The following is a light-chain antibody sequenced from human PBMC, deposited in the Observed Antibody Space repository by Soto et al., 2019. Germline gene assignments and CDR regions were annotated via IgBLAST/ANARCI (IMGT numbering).Light chain of an antibody. CDR1: SGSVSTSYY. CDR2: STN. J-gene: IGLJ3*02. V-gene: IGLV8-61*01. Sequence: QTVVTQEPPFSVSPGGTVTLTCGLSSGSVSTSYYPSWYQQTPGQAPRTLIYSTNTRSSGVPDRFSGSILGNKAALTITGAQADDESDYYCLLYMGSVNWVFGGGTKLTVL. CDR3: LLYMGSVNWV.